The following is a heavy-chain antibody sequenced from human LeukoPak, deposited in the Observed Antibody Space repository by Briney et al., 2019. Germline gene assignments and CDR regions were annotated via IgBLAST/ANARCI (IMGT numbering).Heavy chain of an antibody. Sequence: GASVKVSCKASGYTFTTYGLNWVRQAPGQGLEWMGWISGYNGNTNYAQKFQDRVAMTTDTSTTTAYMELRSLRSDDTAVYYCARAHYYGSGSFYSGYYYGMDVWGQGTTVTVSS. D-gene: IGHD3-10*01. J-gene: IGHJ6*02. CDR1: GYTFTTYG. CDR2: ISGYNGNT. V-gene: IGHV1-18*04. CDR3: ARAHYYGSGSFYSGYYYGMDV.